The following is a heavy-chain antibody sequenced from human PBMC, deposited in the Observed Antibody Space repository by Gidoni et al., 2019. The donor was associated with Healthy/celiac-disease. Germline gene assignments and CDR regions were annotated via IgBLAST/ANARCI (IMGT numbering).Heavy chain of an antibody. CDR1: GFTVSRNY. CDR3: AREDIVVVPAAMTSNYYYYGMDV. V-gene: IGHV3-53*01. J-gene: IGHJ6*02. D-gene: IGHD2-2*01. CDR2: IYSGGST. Sequence: EVQLVESGGGLIQPGGSLRLSCAAAGFTVSRNYMSWVRQAPGKGLEWVSGIYSGGSTYYADSVKGRFTISRDNSKNTLYLQMNSLRAEDTAVYYCAREDIVVVPAAMTSNYYYYGMDVWGQGTTVTVSS.